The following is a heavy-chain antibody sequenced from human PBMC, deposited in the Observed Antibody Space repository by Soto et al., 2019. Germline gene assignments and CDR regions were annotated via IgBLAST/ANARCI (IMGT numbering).Heavy chain of an antibody. J-gene: IGHJ6*02. D-gene: IGHD3-10*01. CDR2: FDPEDGET. CDR3: ATEIALHYGSGSYVPYYYGMDV. Sequence: QVQLVQSGAEVKKPGASVKVSCKVSGYTLTELSMHWVRQAPGKGLEWMGGFDPEDGETIYAQKFQGRVTMTEDTSTDTAYMERSSLRSEDTAVYYCATEIALHYGSGSYVPYYYGMDVWGQGTTVTVSS. CDR1: GYTLTELS. V-gene: IGHV1-24*01.